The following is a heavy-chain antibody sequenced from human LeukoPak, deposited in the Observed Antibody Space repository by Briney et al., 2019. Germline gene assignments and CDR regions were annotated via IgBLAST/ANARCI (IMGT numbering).Heavy chain of an antibody. CDR2: ISGSGTNT. D-gene: IGHD3-10*01. CDR1: GFTFSSYA. Sequence: GGSLRLSCAASGFTFSSYAMSWVRQAPGKGLEWVSAISGSGTNTYYADSVKGRFTISRDNSKNTLYLQMNSLRAEDTAVYYCAKDGGLLWFGELPRTFYYMDVWGKGTTVTVSS. V-gene: IGHV3-23*01. J-gene: IGHJ6*03. CDR3: AKDGGLLWFGELPRTFYYMDV.